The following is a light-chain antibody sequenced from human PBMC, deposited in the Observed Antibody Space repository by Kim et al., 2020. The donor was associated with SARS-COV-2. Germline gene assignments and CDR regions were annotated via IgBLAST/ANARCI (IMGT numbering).Light chain of an antibody. J-gene: IGKJ2*03. CDR2: LGS. CDR3: MQARQAPYS. CDR1: VSILHRKEYNN. V-gene: IGKV2-28*01. Sequence: EPASNSGWSGVSILHRKEYNNLDWCRQKPWQSRQLLIYLGSNRASGVHDRFIGSGSGTDFTLKISRVEAEDVGVYYCMQARQAPYSFGQGTKLEI.